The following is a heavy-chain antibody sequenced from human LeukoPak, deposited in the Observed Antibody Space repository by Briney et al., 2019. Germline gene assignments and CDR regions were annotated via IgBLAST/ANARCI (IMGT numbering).Heavy chain of an antibody. CDR3: AKDRRQSYYFDY. D-gene: IGHD6-6*01. V-gene: IGHV3-23*01. CDR1: GFTFSSYG. J-gene: IGHJ4*02. CDR2: ISGSGGST. Sequence: GGSLRLSCAASGFTFSSYGTSWVRQAPGKGLEWVSAISGSGGSTYYADSVKGRFTISRDNSKNTLYLQMNSLRAEDTAVYYCAKDRRQSYYFDYWGQGTLVTVSS.